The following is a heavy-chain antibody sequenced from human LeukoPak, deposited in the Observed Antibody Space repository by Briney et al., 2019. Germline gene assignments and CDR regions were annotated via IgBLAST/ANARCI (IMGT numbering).Heavy chain of an antibody. D-gene: IGHD6-25*01. J-gene: IGHJ4*02. CDR2: INAGNGNT. CDR3: AREVSGLDY. V-gene: IGHV1-3*01. CDR1: GYSFTSYA. Sequence: ASVKVSCKASGYSFTSYALHWVRQAPGQRLEWMGWINAGNGNTEYSQRFLDRVTITRDTSASTAYMEQSSLRSEDTAVYYCAREVSGLDYWGQGTLVTVSS.